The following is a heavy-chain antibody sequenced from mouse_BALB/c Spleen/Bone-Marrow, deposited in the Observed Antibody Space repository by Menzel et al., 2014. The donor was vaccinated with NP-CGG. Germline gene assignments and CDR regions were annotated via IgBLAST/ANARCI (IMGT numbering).Heavy chain of an antibody. D-gene: IGHD2-3*01. CDR3: AREGGYDGYYPLAY. Sequence: SGPELVKPGASMKISCKASGYSFTGYTMNWVKQSHGKNLEWIGLINPYDGGTSYNQKFKGKATLTVDKSSSTAYMEFLSLTSEDSAVYYCAREGGYDGYYPLAYWGQGTLVTVSA. V-gene: IGHV1-18*01. J-gene: IGHJ3*01. CDR2: INPYDGGT. CDR1: GYSFTGYT.